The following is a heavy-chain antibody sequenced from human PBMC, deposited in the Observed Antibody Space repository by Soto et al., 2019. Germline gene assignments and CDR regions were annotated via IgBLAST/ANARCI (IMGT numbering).Heavy chain of an antibody. J-gene: IGHJ4*02. Sequence: GGSLRLSCAASGFTFSDYYMSWIRQAPGKGLEWVSAISGGGGSTYYADSVKGRFTISRDNSQNTLYLQMNSLRAEDTAVYFCAKAFCSSTSCHGGYFANWGQGTLVTVSS. V-gene: IGHV3-23*01. D-gene: IGHD2-2*01. CDR2: ISGGGGST. CDR1: GFTFSDYY. CDR3: AKAFCSSTSCHGGYFAN.